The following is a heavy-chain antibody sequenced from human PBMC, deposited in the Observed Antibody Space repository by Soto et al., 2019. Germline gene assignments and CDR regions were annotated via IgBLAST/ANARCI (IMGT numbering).Heavy chain of an antibody. CDR2: MKQDGSEE. CDR1: GFTFSTYW. Sequence: EVQLVESGGGLVQPGGSLRLSCATSGFTFSTYWMSWVRQAPGKGLEWVANMKQDGSEEYYVDSVKGRFTISRDNAKNSLYLQMNTLRAEDTAVYYCARDLVLDVWGQGTTVTVSS. J-gene: IGHJ6*02. V-gene: IGHV3-7*01. CDR3: ARDLVLDV.